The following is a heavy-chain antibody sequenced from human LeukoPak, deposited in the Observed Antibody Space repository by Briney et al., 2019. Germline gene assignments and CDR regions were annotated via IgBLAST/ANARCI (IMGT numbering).Heavy chain of an antibody. D-gene: IGHD4-17*01. CDR3: AKDGGTVTVSYYFDY. Sequence: GRSLRLSCAASGFTFSSYGMHWVRQAPGKGLEWVAVISYDGSNKYYADSVKGRFTISRDNSKNTLYLQMNSLRAEDTAVYYCAKDGGTVTVSYYFDYWGQGTLVTVSS. J-gene: IGHJ4*02. CDR1: GFTFSSYG. V-gene: IGHV3-30*18. CDR2: ISYDGSNK.